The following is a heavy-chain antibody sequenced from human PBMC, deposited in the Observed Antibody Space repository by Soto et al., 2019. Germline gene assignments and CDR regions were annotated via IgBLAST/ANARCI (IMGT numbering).Heavy chain of an antibody. CDR2: ISAYNGNT. J-gene: IGHJ6*02. CDR3: AMQDSGEYFHTDV. V-gene: IGHV1-18*01. Sequence: QVQLVQSGAEVKKPGASVKVSCKASGYIFSNYGISWVRQAPGQGLEWMGWISAYNGNTNYAQKFQGRVTMTTDTATTTAYMELRSLGSDDTAVYCCAMQDSGEYFHTDVWGQGTTGTVSS. D-gene: IGHD4-17*01. CDR1: GYIFSNYG.